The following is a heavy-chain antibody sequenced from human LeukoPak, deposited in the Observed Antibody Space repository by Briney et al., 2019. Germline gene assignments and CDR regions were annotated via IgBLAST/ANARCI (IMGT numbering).Heavy chain of an antibody. CDR1: GFTFSSYS. D-gene: IGHD3-22*01. V-gene: IGHV3-21*01. J-gene: IGHJ4*02. CDR3: ARDWDYYDSSGKDY. Sequence: GGSLRLSCSASGFTFSSYSMNWVRQAPGKGLEWVSSISSSSSYIYYADSVKGRFTISRDNAKNSLYLQMNSLRAEDTAVYYCARDWDYYDSSGKDYWGQGTLVTVSS. CDR2: ISSSSSYI.